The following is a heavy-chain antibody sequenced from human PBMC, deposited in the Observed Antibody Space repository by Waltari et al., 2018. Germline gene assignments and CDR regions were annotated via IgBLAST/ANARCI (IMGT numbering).Heavy chain of an antibody. CDR2: ISTSDEST. Sequence: QLLESGGGLVQPGGSLRLSCAASGFTFSNHAMSLVRQAPGEGLEWVSAISTSDESTYLVESVKGRFTISRDNSKNTLYLQMSSLRAEDTAIYFCARDSPILTFWGQGTLVAVSS. V-gene: IGHV3-23*01. CDR3: ARDSPILTF. J-gene: IGHJ4*02. CDR1: GFTFSNHA. D-gene: IGHD3-3*01.